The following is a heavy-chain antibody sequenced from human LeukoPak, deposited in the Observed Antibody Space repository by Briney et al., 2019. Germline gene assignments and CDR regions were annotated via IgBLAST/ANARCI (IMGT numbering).Heavy chain of an antibody. J-gene: IGHJ4*02. V-gene: IGHV4-34*01. Sequence: SETLSLTRAVYGGSFSAYDWGSIRQPPGKGLEWIGEVNHSGSTNYNPSLKSRVTISVDTSKNQFSVKLSFVTAAYTAVYYCARGSFPRPDIVVVPAAIANYFDYWGQGTLVTVSS. CDR3: ARGSFPRPDIVVVPAAIANYFDY. CDR1: GGSFSAYD. CDR2: VNHSGST. D-gene: IGHD2-2*01.